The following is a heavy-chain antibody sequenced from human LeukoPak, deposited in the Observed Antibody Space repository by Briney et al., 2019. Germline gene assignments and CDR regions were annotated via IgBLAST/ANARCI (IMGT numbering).Heavy chain of an antibody. J-gene: IGHJ4*02. CDR2: ISTNGGGT. D-gene: IGHD2-15*01. CDR1: GFTFSTNA. V-gene: IGHV3-64*02. Sequence: PGGSLRLSCAASGFTFSTNAMHWVRQPPGKGLEYVSAISTNGGGTYYADSVKGRFTISRDNSKNSLYLQMGSLRAEDMAVYYCARYCSDVSWYSGYDYWGQGTLVTVSS. CDR3: ARYCSDVSWYSGYDY.